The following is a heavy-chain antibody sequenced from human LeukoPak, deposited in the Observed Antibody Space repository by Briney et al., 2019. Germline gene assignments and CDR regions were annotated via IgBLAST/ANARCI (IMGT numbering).Heavy chain of an antibody. V-gene: IGHV3-23*01. CDR1: GFTFSSYA. J-gene: IGHJ4*02. CDR2: ISGSGGNT. D-gene: IGHD6-19*01. Sequence: GGSLRLSCAASGFTFSSYAWGGVGRVPGRGREGFSAISGSGGNTYYADSVKGRFTISRDNSKNTLYLQMDSLRAEDTAVYYCAKALGRNGWQIDYWGQGTLVTVSS. CDR3: AKALGRNGWQIDY.